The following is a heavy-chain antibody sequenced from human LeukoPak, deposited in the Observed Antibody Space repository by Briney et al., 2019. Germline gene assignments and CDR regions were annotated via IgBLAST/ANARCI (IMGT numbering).Heavy chain of an antibody. J-gene: IGHJ5*02. V-gene: IGHV4-34*01. CDR2: INHSGST. CDR3: AGFKLWFGELSPPNWFDP. Sequence: PSETLSLTCAVYGGSFSGYYWSWIRQPPGKGLEWIGEINHSGSTNYNPSLKSRVTISVDTSKNQFSLKLSSVTAADTAVYYCAGFKLWFGELSPPNWFDPWGQGTLVTVSS. D-gene: IGHD3-10*01. CDR1: GGSFSGYY.